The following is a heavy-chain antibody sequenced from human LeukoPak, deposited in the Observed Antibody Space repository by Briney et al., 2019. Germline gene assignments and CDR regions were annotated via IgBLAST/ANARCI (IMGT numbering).Heavy chain of an antibody. CDR2: VYTSGSI. CDR3: ARASGAVVPHQSQAFDY. V-gene: IGHV4-61*09. D-gene: IGHD6-19*01. J-gene: IGHJ4*02. Sequence: SQTLSLTCSVSGASISSGSYYWSWIRQPAGKGLEWIGNVYTSGSINDNPSLKSRVTISVDTSKNQFSLKLSSVTAADTAVYYCARASGAVVPHQSQAFDYWGQGTLVTVSS. CDR1: GASISSGSYY.